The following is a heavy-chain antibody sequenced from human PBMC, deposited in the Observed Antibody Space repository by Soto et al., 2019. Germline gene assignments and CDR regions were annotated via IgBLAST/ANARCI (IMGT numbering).Heavy chain of an antibody. V-gene: IGHV1-69*01. Sequence: QVQLVQSGAEVKKPGSSVKVSCKASGGTFSSYAISWVRQAPGQGLGWRGGIIPIFGTANYAQKFQGRVTITADESTSTAYMELSSLRSEDTAVYYCARTEYGGYDYYYGMDVWGQGTTVTVSS. D-gene: IGHD5-12*01. J-gene: IGHJ6*02. CDR2: IIPIFGTA. CDR3: ARTEYGGYDYYYGMDV. CDR1: GGTFSSYA.